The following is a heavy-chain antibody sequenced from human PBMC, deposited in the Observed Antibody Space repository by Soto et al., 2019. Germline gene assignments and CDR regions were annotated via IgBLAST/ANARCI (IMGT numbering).Heavy chain of an antibody. V-gene: IGHV4-30-4*01. Sequence: QVQLQESGPGLVKPSQTLSLTCTVSGGSISSGDYYWSWIRQPPGKGLEWIVYIYYSGSTYYNPSLKSRVNISVDTSKNPFSLKLSSVNAADTAVYYCASSPTVVTPFWYFDLWGRGTLVTVSS. CDR2: IYYSGST. J-gene: IGHJ2*01. CDR3: ASSPTVVTPFWYFDL. D-gene: IGHD4-17*01. CDR1: GGSISSGDYY.